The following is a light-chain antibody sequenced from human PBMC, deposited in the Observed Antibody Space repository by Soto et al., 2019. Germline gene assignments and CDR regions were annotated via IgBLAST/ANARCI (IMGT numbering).Light chain of an antibody. V-gene: IGKV1-39*01. Sequence: DIQMTQSPSSLSASVGDRVTITSRASQTIIRYLNWYQQKPGKATKLMIYAASTLQSGVPSRFSGSGSGTDFTLTISSLQSEDFAVYYCQHYNNWPPITFGQGTRLEIK. CDR3: QHYNNWPPIT. J-gene: IGKJ5*01. CDR2: AAS. CDR1: QTIIRY.